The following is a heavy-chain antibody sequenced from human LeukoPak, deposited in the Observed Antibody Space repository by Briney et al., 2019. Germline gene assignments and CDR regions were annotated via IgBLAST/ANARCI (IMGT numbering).Heavy chain of an antibody. J-gene: IGHJ4*02. CDR3: ANEGVDY. D-gene: IGHD3-16*01. Sequence: SETLSLACTVSGGSISSSSYYWGWIRQPPGKGLEWIGSIYYSGSTYYNPSLKSRVTISVDTSKNQFSLKLSSVTAADTAVYYCANEGVDYWGQGTLVTVSS. V-gene: IGHV4-39*01. CDR1: GGSISSSSYY. CDR2: IYYSGST.